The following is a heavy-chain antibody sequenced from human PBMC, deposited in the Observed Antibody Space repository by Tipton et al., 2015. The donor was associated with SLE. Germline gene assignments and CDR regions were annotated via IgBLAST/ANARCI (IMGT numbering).Heavy chain of an antibody. CDR3: ARVPRTFYYDYSGHFDY. D-gene: IGHD3-22*01. Sequence: TLSLTCTVSGASVRNHYWSWIRQSPGKGLEWIGYVYGTGNTDYNPSLKSRVTLSVDTSKNQFSLKLSSVTAADTAVYYCARVPRTFYYDYSGHFDYWGPGTLVTVSS. J-gene: IGHJ4*02. CDR1: GASVRNHY. CDR2: VYGTGNT. V-gene: IGHV4-59*02.